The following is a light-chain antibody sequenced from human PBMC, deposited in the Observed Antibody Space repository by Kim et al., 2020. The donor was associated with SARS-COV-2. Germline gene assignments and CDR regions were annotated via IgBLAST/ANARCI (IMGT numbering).Light chain of an antibody. V-gene: IGKV3-15*01. CDR2: GAS. J-gene: IGKJ4*01. CDR1: QSVTSN. Sequence: PGERVTLSSRARQSVTSNLAWYQQKPGQPPRLLIYGASTRGTNVPARFRGSGSGTEFTLTISSLQSEDFAIYYCQQYNNWPPVTFGGGTKVDIK. CDR3: QQYNNWPPVT.